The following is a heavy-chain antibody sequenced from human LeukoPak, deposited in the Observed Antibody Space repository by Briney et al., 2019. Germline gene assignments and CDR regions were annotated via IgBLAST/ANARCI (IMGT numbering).Heavy chain of an antibody. CDR2: ISGCGGNT. D-gene: IGHD6-13*01. J-gene: IGHJ4*02. V-gene: IGHV3-23*01. CDR1: GFTFSSYS. Sequence: GGSLRLSCAASGFTFSSYSMNWVRQAPGKGLEWVSAISGCGGNTYYADSVKGRFTISRDNSKNTLYLQMNGLRAEDTAVYYCAKDPSTYSSSWTYFDYWGQGTLVTVSS. CDR3: AKDPSTYSSSWTYFDY.